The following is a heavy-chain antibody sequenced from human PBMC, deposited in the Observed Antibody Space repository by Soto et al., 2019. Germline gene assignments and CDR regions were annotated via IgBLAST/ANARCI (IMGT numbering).Heavy chain of an antibody. J-gene: IGHJ6*02. CDR1: GDTFTSYA. CDR3: ARSYSDYYGLDV. V-gene: IGHV1-3*01. CDR2: INSGNGNT. Sequence: ASVKVSCKASGDTFTSYAIHWVRQAPRQRLEWMGWINSGNGNTKYSQKFQGRVTITRDTSASTVYMELSSLGSEDTAVYYCARSYSDYYGLDVWGQGATVTVSS. D-gene: IGHD4-4*01.